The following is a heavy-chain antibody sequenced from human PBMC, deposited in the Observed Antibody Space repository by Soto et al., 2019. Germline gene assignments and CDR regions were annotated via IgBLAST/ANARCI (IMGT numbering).Heavy chain of an antibody. CDR2: IKAGNGNT. J-gene: IGHJ4*02. V-gene: IGHV1-3*05. Sequence: QVQLVQSGAEEKKPGASVKVSCKASGYTFTSYAMHWVRQAPGQRLEWMGWIKAGNGNTKYSHKFQGRVTIPSDTSASPAYMLLCRLRSEDTAVYYCTSLPSCSRTSCYVRPLCYSAQGTLVTVSS. CDR1: GYTFTSYA. CDR3: TSLPSCSRTSCYVRPLCY. D-gene: IGHD2-2*01.